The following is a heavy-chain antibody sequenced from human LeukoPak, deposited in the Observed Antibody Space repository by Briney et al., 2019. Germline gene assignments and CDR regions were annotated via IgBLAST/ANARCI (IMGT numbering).Heavy chain of an antibody. J-gene: IGHJ4*02. CDR3: ARDSRAGYSSSWYSSY. D-gene: IGHD6-13*01. CDR2: ISYDGSNK. Sequence: PGRSLRLSCAASGFTFSSYAMHWVRQAPGKGLEWVAVISYDGSNKYYADSVKGRFAISRDNSKNTLYLQMNSLRAEDTAVYYCARDSRAGYSSSWYSSYWGQGTLVTVSS. V-gene: IGHV3-30*09. CDR1: GFTFSSYA.